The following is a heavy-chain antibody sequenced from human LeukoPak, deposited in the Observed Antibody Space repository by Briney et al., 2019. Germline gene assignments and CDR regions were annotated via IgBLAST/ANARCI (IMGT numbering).Heavy chain of an antibody. CDR3: ARVSGATITTYYGMDV. J-gene: IGHJ6*02. CDR1: GGSISSSSYY. Sequence: SETLSLTCTVSGGSISSSSYYWGRIRQPPGKGLDWIGHVHYSGSANYNPSLKSRVTISMDTSKNQFSLRLSSVTAVDTAVYYCARVSGATITTYYGMDVWGQGTTVTVS. D-gene: IGHD5-12*01. V-gene: IGHV4-61*05. CDR2: VHYSGSA.